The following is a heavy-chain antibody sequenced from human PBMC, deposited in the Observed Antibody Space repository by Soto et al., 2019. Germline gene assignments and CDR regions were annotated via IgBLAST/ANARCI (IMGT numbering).Heavy chain of an antibody. J-gene: IGHJ6*02. Sequence: GGSLRLSCAASGFTFSSYSMNWVRQAPGKGLEWVSSISSSSSYIYYADSVKGRFTISRDNAKNSLYLQMNSLRAEDTAVYYCARDDSGYDWYYYYGMDVWGQGTTVTVSS. CDR1: GFTFSSYS. D-gene: IGHD5-12*01. CDR2: ISSSSSYI. CDR3: ARDDSGYDWYYYYGMDV. V-gene: IGHV3-21*01.